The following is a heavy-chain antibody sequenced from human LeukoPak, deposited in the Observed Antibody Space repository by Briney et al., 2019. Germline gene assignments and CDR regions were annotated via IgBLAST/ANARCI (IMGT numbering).Heavy chain of an antibody. J-gene: IGHJ4*02. V-gene: IGHV4-61*01. CDR2: IYYSGST. CDR1: GGSISSATYY. Sequence: PSETLSLTCNVSGGSISSATYYWGWLRQPPGKGLEWIGYIYYSGSTTYNPSLKSRVTISVDTSKNQFSLKLTSVTAADTAVYYCARGFAYGDTGSFDSWGQGTLVTVSS. D-gene: IGHD4-17*01. CDR3: ARGFAYGDTGSFDS.